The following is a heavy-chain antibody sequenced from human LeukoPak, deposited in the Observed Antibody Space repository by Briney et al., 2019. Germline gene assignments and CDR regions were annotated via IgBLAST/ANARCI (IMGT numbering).Heavy chain of an antibody. CDR1: GYTFTSYG. CDR3: ARCTIFGVVYYYYYGMDV. Sequence: SVKVSCKASGYTFTSYGISWVRQAPGQGLEWMGGIIPIFGTANYAQKFQGRVTITADESTSTAYMELSSLRSEDTAVYYCARCTIFGVVYYYYYGMDVWGQGTTVTVSS. D-gene: IGHD3-3*01. CDR2: IIPIFGTA. V-gene: IGHV1-69*13. J-gene: IGHJ6*02.